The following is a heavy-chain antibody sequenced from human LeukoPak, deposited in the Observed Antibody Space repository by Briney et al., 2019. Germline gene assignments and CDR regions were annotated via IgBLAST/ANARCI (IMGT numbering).Heavy chain of an antibody. CDR2: FFTTGST. Sequence: SETLSLTCTVSGGSISSYYWSWIHQPAGKGLEWIGRFFTTGSTNYNPSLRSRVTMSVDTSKNQFSLKLDSVTAADTAVYYCATTPTTTGDATFDYWGQGTLVTVSS. CDR1: GGSISSYY. CDR3: ATTPTTTGDATFDY. V-gene: IGHV4-4*07. D-gene: IGHD7-27*01. J-gene: IGHJ4*02.